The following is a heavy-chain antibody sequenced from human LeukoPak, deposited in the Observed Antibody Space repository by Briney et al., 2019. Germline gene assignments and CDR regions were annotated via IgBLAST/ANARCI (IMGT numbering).Heavy chain of an antibody. Sequence: PGGSLRLSCAASGFTFDDYAMHWVRQAPGKGLEWVSGISWNSGSIGYADSVKGRFTISRDNAKNSLYLQMNSLRAEDTAVYYCARDAYGSGSYFYWGQGTLVTVSS. V-gene: IGHV3-9*01. J-gene: IGHJ4*02. D-gene: IGHD3-10*01. CDR3: ARDAYGSGSYFY. CDR2: ISWNSGSI. CDR1: GFTFDDYA.